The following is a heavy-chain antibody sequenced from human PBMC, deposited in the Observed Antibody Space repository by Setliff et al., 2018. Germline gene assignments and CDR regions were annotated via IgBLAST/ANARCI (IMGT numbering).Heavy chain of an antibody. V-gene: IGHV4-4*07. J-gene: IGHJ3*01. D-gene: IGHD1-26*01. CDR2: IYTSGST. Sequence: SETLSLTCTVSGGSISNYYWSWIRQPAGKGLEWIGRIYTSGSTNYNPSLKSRVTMSVDTSKNQFSLKLSSVAAADTAVYYCAREVGTSTSSDAFDVWGQGMMVTVSS. CDR3: AREVGTSTSSDAFDV. CDR1: GGSISNYY.